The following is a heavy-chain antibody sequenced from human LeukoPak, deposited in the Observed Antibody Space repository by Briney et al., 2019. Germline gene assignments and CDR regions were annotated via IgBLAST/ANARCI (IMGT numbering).Heavy chain of an antibody. CDR2: IKNKADGGTT. CDR1: GFTFNNAW. CDR3: TPEGLRGANSSDFGD. D-gene: IGHD1-26*01. J-gene: IGHJ4*02. Sequence: AGGSLRLSCAASGFTFNNAWMSWVRQAPGKGLEWVGRIKNKADGGTTDYGTHVKGRFTISRDDSKSTLYLQMNSLKIEDAAVYYCTPEGLRGANSSDFGDWGQGTLVTVSS. V-gene: IGHV3-15*01.